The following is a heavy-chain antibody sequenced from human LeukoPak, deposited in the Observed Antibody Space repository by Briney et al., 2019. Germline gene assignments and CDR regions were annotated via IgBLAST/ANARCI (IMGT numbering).Heavy chain of an antibody. CDR3: ARPREQWLGNDAFDM. V-gene: IGHV4-59*08. CDR2: IYYSGST. D-gene: IGHD6-19*01. Sequence: SETLSLTCTVSGGSISSYYWSWIRQPPGRGLEWIGYIYYSGSTNYNPSLKSRVSISIDTSKNQFSLKLSSVTAADTAVYYCARPREQWLGNDAFDMWGQGAMVTVSS. CDR1: GGSISSYY. J-gene: IGHJ3*02.